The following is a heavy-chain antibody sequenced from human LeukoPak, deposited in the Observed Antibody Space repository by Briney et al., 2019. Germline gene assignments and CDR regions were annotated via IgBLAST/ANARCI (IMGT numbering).Heavy chain of an antibody. CDR2: IFYSGST. J-gene: IGHJ4*02. CDR1: GGSISSYY. CDR3: AREADGSSAPFDY. Sequence: SETLSLTCTVAGGSISSYYWSWIRQPPGKGLEWIGYIFYSGSTNYNPSLKSRVTISVDTSKNQFSLKLCSVTAADTAVYSCAREADGSSAPFDYWGQGTLVTVSS. V-gene: IGHV4-59*01. D-gene: IGHD5-24*01.